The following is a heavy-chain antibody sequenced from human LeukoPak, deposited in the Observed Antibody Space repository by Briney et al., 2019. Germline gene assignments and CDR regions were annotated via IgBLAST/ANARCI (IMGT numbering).Heavy chain of an antibody. V-gene: IGHV3-23*01. CDR3: ARGAQGSGSQRASDY. CDR2: ISGSGASA. CDR1: GFTFSSYA. D-gene: IGHD3-10*01. Sequence: GGSLRLSCAASGFTFSSYAMSWVRQAPGKGLEWVSPISGSGASAHYADPVKGRFTISRDNSKNTLYLQMNSLRAEDTAVYYCARGAQGSGSQRASDYWGQGTLVTVSS. J-gene: IGHJ4*02.